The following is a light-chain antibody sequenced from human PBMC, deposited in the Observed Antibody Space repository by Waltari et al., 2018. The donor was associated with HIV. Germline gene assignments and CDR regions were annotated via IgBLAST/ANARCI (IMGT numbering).Light chain of an antibody. CDR1: SSNIGAGYD. J-gene: IGLJ3*02. CDR3: QSYDNSLSSWV. Sequence: QSVLTQPPSVSGAPGQRVTISCTGSSSNIGAGYDVHWYQQLPGTTPKLLVYANRTRPSGVPDRFSGSNSATSASLASTGLQAEDAADYYCQSYDNSLSSWVFGGGTKLTVL. V-gene: IGLV1-40*01. CDR2: ANR.